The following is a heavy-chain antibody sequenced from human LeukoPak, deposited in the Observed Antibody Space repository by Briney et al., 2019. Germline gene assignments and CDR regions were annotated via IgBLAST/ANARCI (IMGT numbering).Heavy chain of an antibody. V-gene: IGHV4-34*01. CDR2: INHSGST. Sequence: SETLSLTCAVYGGSFSGYYWSWIRQPPGKGLEWIGEINHSGSTNYNPSLKSRVTISVDTSKNQFSLKLSSVTAADTAVYYCARQHRVAYNSGWFDYWGQGTLVTVSS. J-gene: IGHJ4*02. CDR1: GGSFSGYY. D-gene: IGHD6-19*01. CDR3: ARQHRVAYNSGWFDY.